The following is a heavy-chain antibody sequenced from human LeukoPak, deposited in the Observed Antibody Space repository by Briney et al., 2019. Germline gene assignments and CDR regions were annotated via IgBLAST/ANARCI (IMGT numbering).Heavy chain of an antibody. J-gene: IGHJ4*02. CDR1: GFTFSSYA. CDR3: ARSEPGGMFDY. V-gene: IGHV3-64D*06. D-gene: IGHD6-13*01. Sequence: GGSLRLSCSASGFTFSSYAMHWVRQAPGKGLEYVSAISSNGGSTYYADSVKGRFTISRDNSKNTLYLQMSSLRAEDTAVYYCARSEPGGMFDYWGQGTLVTVSS. CDR2: ISSNGGST.